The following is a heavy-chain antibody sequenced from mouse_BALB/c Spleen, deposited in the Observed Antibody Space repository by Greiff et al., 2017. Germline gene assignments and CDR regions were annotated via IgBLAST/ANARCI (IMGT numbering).Heavy chain of an antibody. CDR3: ARSTTGDYFDY. Sequence: VQLQQSGAELVRPGTSVKVSCKASGYAFTNYLIEWVKQRPGQGLEWIGVINPGSGGTNYNEKFKGKATLTADKSSSTAYMQLSSLTSDDSAVYFCARSTTGDYFDYWGQGTTLTVSS. CDR2: INPGSGGT. V-gene: IGHV1-54*01. J-gene: IGHJ2*01. D-gene: IGHD1-1*01. CDR1: GYAFTNYL.